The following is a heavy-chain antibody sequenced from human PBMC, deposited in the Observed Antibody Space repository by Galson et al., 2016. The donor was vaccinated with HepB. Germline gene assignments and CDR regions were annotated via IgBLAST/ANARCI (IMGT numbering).Heavy chain of an antibody. CDR2: IKSKTDGGTT. J-gene: IGHJ6*02. CDR3: SLDSDYYYHGMAV. Sequence: LRLSCAASGFTFSNAWMNWVRQAPGKGLEWVGRIKSKTDGGTTDYAAPVKGRFTISGDESKNTLHPQMNSLKTEETAVYYCSLDSDYYYHGMAVWGQGTTVTVSS. CDR1: GFTFSNAW. V-gene: IGHV3-15*01. D-gene: IGHD2-2*03.